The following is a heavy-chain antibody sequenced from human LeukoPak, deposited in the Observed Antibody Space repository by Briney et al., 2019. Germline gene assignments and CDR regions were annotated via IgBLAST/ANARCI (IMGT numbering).Heavy chain of an antibody. CDR1: GFTFSSYS. CDR2: ISSSGSTI. J-gene: IGHJ6*03. CDR3: ASPGVVRGIIPIEV. Sequence: GGSLRLSCAASGFTFSSYSMNWVRQAPGKGLEWVSYISSSGSTIYYADSVKGRFTISRDNAKNSLYLQINSLRAEDTAVYYCASPGVVRGIIPIEVWGKGTTVTVSS. D-gene: IGHD3-10*01. V-gene: IGHV3-48*04.